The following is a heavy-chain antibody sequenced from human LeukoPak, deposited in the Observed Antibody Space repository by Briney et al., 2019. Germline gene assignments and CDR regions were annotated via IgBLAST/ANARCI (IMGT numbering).Heavy chain of an antibody. D-gene: IGHD6-13*01. J-gene: IGHJ4*02. CDR2: IYYSGST. V-gene: IGHV4-39*01. CDR3: ARGTPSIAAAGQ. CDR1: GGSISSSSYY. Sequence: SETLPLTCTVSGGSISSSSYYWGWIRQPPGKGLEWIGSIYYSGSTYYNPSLKSRVTISVDTSKNQFSLKLSSVTAADTAVYYCARGTPSIAAAGQWGQGTLVTVSS.